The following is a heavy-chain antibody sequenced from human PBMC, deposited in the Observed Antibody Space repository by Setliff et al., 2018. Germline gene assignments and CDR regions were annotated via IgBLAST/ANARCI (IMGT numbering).Heavy chain of an antibody. CDR2: VGYNGNT. CDR3: ARWGENSGRPDWLAFDI. V-gene: IGHV4-59*01. Sequence: SETLSLTCAVSGGSINNYHWNWIRQPPGKGLEWIGYVGYNGNTHYNPSLNSRVTMSVDTSKNQFSLKLTSVSAADAAVYYCARWGENSGRPDWLAFDIWGQGTMVTVSS. J-gene: IGHJ3*02. D-gene: IGHD1-26*01. CDR1: GGSINNYH.